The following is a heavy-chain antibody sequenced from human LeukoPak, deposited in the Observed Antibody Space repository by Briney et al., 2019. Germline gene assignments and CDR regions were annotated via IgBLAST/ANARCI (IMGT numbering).Heavy chain of an antibody. V-gene: IGHV4-4*07. D-gene: IGHD3-3*01. J-gene: IGHJ6*03. CDR1: GGSISSYY. CDR3: ARLVTIFGVVNYYYMDV. Sequence: PSETLSLTCTVSGGSISSYYWSWIRQPAGKGLEWIGRIYTSGGTNYNPSLKSRVTMSVDTSKNQFSLKLSSVTAADTAVYYCARLVTIFGVVNYYYMDVWGKGTTVTVSS. CDR2: IYTSGGT.